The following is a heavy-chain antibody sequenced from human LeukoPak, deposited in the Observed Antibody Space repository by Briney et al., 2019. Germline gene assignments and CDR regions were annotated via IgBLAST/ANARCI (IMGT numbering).Heavy chain of an antibody. Sequence: PGGSLRLSCAASGFTLSTYSMNWVRQAPGKGLEWISSIGSSTSYMYYADSVKGRFTISRDNAKNSLYLQMNSLRAEDTAVYYCARGGVGLVIIPGWEYDYYGLDVWGQGTTVTVSS. D-gene: IGHD3/OR15-3a*01. J-gene: IGHJ6*02. CDR3: ARGGVGLVIIPGWEYDYYGLDV. V-gene: IGHV3-21*01. CDR1: GFTLSTYS. CDR2: IGSSTSYM.